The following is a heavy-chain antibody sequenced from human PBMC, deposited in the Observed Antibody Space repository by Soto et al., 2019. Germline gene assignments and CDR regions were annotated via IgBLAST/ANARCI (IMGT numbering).Heavy chain of an antibody. CDR2: ISAHNGNT. D-gene: IGHD1-1*01. V-gene: IGHV1-18*01. CDR1: GYTFTSYG. J-gene: IGHJ4*02. CDR3: ARGRYGDY. Sequence: QVHLVQSGAEVKKPGASVKVSFKASGYTFTSYGITWVRQAPGQGLEGMGWISAHNGNTDYAQKLQGRVIVTRDTSTSTAYMELRSLISDDTAVYYCARGRYGDYWGQGALVTVSS.